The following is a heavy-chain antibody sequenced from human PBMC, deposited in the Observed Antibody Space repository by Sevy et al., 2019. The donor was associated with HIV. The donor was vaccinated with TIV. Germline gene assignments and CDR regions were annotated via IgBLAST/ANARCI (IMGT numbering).Heavy chain of an antibody. CDR3: AASTSSDWEFDY. CDR1: GGSISSSSYY. D-gene: IGHD6-6*01. J-gene: IGHJ4*02. CDR2: IYYSGST. V-gene: IGHV4-39*01. Sequence: SETLSLTCTVSGGSISSSSYYWGWIRQPPGKGLEWIGNIYYSGSTYYNPSLKSRVTISVDTSKNQFSLNLNSVTAADTAVYYCAASTSSDWEFDYWGQGTLVTVSS.